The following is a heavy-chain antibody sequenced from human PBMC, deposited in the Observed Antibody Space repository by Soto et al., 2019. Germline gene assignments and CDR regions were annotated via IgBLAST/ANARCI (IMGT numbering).Heavy chain of an antibody. Sequence: SETLSLACTVSGGTISSGGYYLSWIRQHPGKGLEWIGYIYYSGSTYYNPSLTSRVTISVDTSKNQFSLKLSSVTAADTAVYYCARDPGYRYGFGYWDQGP. CDR3: ARDPGYRYGFGY. CDR1: GGTISSGGYY. V-gene: IGHV4-31*03. CDR2: IYYSGST. J-gene: IGHJ4*02. D-gene: IGHD5-18*01.